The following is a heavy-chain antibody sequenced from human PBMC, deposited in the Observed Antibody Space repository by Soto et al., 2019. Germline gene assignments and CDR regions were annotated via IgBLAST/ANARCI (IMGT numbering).Heavy chain of an antibody. CDR3: AKDRTSVLLWFNQDY. CDR2: IYSDGST. Sequence: GGSLRLSCAASGFTVSSNYMTWVRQAPGKGLEWISVIYSDGSTYYADSVKGRFTISRDNSKNTLYLQMNSLRAEDTAVYYCAKDRTSVLLWFNQDYWGQGTLVTVYS. CDR1: GFTVSSNY. D-gene: IGHD3-10*01. J-gene: IGHJ4*02. V-gene: IGHV3-53*01.